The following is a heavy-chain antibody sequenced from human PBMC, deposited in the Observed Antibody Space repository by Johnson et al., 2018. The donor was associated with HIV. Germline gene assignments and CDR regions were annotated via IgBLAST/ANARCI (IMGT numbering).Heavy chain of an antibody. CDR2: IKEDGSQK. V-gene: IGHV3-7*01. Sequence: VQLVESGGRMVQPGGSLGLSCAVSGFTFSRYWMTWVRQAPGKGLEWVANIKEDGSQKNYVDSVRGRFTISRDNAKNSLYLQMNSLRAWDTAVYYWAKGQYDDRSDYYNLRYAFDIWGQGTMVTVSS. CDR1: GFTFSRYW. CDR3: AKGQYDDRSDYYNLRYAFDI. D-gene: IGHD3-22*01. J-gene: IGHJ3*02.